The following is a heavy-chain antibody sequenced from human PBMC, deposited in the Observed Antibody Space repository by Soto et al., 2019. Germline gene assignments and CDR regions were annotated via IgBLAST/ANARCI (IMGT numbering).Heavy chain of an antibody. Sequence: ASVKVSCKVSGYTLTELSMHWVRQAPGKGLEWMGGFDPEDGETIYAQKFQGRVTMTEDTSTDTAYMELSSLRSEDTAVYYCAIGPAAGTVVDYWGQGTLVTVSS. J-gene: IGHJ4*02. CDR3: AIGPAAGTVVDY. CDR2: FDPEDGET. V-gene: IGHV1-24*01. D-gene: IGHD6-13*01. CDR1: GYTLTELS.